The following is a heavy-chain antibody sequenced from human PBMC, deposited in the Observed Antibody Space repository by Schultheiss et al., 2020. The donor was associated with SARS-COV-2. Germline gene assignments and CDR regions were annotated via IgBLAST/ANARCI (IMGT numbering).Heavy chain of an antibody. V-gene: IGHV3-74*01. D-gene: IGHD3-16*02. CDR3: ASDVGGLIDFDH. CDR1: GFTFSDFW. Sequence: GESLKISCVTSGFTFSDFWMHWVRQAPGKGLVWVGHISNDGRSARYGDSVKGRFTISRDNATNSLYLHMTSLTVEDTALYYCASDVGGLIDFDHWGQGTLVTVSS. J-gene: IGHJ5*02. CDR2: ISNDGRSA.